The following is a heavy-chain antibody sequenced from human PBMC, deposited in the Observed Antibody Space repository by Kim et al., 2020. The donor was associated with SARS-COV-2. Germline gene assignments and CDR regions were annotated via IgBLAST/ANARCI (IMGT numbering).Heavy chain of an antibody. V-gene: IGHV4-39*01. CDR3: ARIMAVSGTLKCDY. D-gene: IGHD6-19*01. J-gene: IGHJ4*02. CDR1: GGSISSSGYF. Sequence: SETLSLTCIVSGGSISSSGYFWGWIRQSPEKGLEWIGSLSYSGTTYYNPSLKRRVSISGDTSKNQFSLKLNSVTAAETAVYYCARIMAVSGTLKCDYWGQGTLVTASS. CDR2: LSYSGTT.